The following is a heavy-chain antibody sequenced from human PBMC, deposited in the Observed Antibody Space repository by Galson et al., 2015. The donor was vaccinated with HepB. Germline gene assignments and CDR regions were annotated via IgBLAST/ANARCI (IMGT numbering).Heavy chain of an antibody. V-gene: IGHV4-4*02. CDR3: ASNTLDSSGWYYWFDP. CDR2: IYHSGST. D-gene: IGHD6-19*01. Sequence: SETLSLTCAVSGGSISSSNWWSWVRQPPGKGLEWIGEIYHSGSTNYNPSLKSRVTISVDKSKNQFSLKLSSVTAADTAVYYCASNTLDSSGWYYWFDPWGQGTLVTVSS. CDR1: GGSISSSNW. J-gene: IGHJ5*02.